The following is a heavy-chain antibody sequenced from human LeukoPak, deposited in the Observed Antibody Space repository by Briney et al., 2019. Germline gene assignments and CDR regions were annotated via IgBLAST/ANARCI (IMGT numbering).Heavy chain of an antibody. CDR2: IIPIFGTA. V-gene: IGHV1-69*05. J-gene: IGHJ4*02. CDR3: ARGKGDIVTGLYYFDY. CDR1: GGTFSSYA. Sequence: ASVKVSCKASGGTFSSYAISWVRQAPGQGLEWMGGIIPIFGTANYAQKFQGRVTITTDESTSTAYMELSSLRSEDTAVYYCARGKGDIVTGLYYFDYWGQGTLVTVSS. D-gene: IGHD3-9*01.